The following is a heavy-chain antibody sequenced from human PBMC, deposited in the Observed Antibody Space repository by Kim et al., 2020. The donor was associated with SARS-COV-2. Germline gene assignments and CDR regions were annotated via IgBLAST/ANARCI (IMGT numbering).Heavy chain of an antibody. D-gene: IGHD2-2*01. CDR2: IIPILGIA. CDR3: AREALGYCSSTSCSGGTLQH. CDR1: GGTFSSYA. J-gene: IGHJ1*01. Sequence: SVKVSCKASGGTFSSYAISWVRQAPGQGLEWMGRIIPILGIANYAQKFQGRVTITADKSTSTAYMELSSLRSEDTAVYYCAREALGYCSSTSCSGGTLQHWGQGTLVTVSS. V-gene: IGHV1-69*04.